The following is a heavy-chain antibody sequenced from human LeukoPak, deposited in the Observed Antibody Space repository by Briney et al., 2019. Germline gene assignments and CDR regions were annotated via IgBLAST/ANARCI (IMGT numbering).Heavy chain of an antibody. J-gene: IGHJ6*02. CDR2: IYSGVGT. V-gene: IGHV3-53*01. CDR3: VRAENGMDV. Sequence: GGSLRLSCAASGFIVSSRYMSWVRQAPGKGLEWVSAIYSGVGTNYADSVKGRFTISRDNSRNTLYLQMNSLRAEDTAVYYCVRAENGMDVWGRGTAVTVS. CDR1: GFIVSSRY.